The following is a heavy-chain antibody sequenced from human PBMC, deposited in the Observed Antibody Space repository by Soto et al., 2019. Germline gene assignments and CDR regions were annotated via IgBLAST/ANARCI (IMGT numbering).Heavy chain of an antibody. CDR1: GFTFSDYY. CDR3: ARSVCIYSSSWYFDY. V-gene: IGHV3-11*05. Sequence: QVQLVESGGGLVKPGGSLRLSCAASGFTFSDYYMSWIRQAPGKGLEWVSYISSSSSYTNYADSVKGRFTISRDNAKNSLYLQMNSLRAEDTAVYYCARSVCIYSSSWYFDYWGQGTLVTVSS. CDR2: ISSSSSYT. J-gene: IGHJ4*02. D-gene: IGHD6-13*01.